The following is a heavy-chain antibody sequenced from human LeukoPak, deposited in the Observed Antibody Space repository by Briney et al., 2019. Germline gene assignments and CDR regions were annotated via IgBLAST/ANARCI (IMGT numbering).Heavy chain of an antibody. CDR1: GGSISSSSYY. V-gene: IGHV4-39*07. D-gene: IGHD3-22*01. Sequence: SETLSLTCTVSGGSISSSSYYWGWIRQPPGKGLEWIGSIYYSGSTYYNPSLKSRVTISVDTSKNQFSLKLSSVTAADTAVYYCARVYDSSGYLDYWGQGTLVTVSS. J-gene: IGHJ4*02. CDR3: ARVYDSSGYLDY. CDR2: IYYSGST.